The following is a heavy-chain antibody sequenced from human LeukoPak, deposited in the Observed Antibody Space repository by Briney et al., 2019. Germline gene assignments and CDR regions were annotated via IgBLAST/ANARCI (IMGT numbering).Heavy chain of an antibody. CDR3: AKDYRGYGDYETYFDY. D-gene: IGHD4-17*01. CDR2: INPKSGGT. J-gene: IGHJ4*02. CDR1: GYTFSGYY. Sequence: ASVKVSCKASGYTFSGYYMHWVRQAPGQGLEWMGWINPKSGGTNEAQKFHDRVTMTRDTSIRTAYMEVSRLRSDDTAVYYCAKDYRGYGDYETYFDYWGQGTLVTVSS. V-gene: IGHV1-2*02.